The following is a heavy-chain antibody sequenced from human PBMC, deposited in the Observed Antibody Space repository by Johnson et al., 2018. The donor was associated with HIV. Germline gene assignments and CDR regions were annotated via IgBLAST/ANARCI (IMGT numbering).Heavy chain of an antibody. J-gene: IGHJ3*02. Sequence: VQLVESGGGLVKPGGSLRLSCAASGFTLSNAWMSWVRQAPGKGLEWVGRIKSKTDDGTTDYAAPVKGRFTISRDDSKNTLYLQMNSLKTEDTAVYYCTTDLASDAFDIWGQGTMVTVSS. CDR1: GFTLSNAW. V-gene: IGHV3-15*05. CDR2: IKSKTDDGTT. CDR3: TTDLASDAFDI.